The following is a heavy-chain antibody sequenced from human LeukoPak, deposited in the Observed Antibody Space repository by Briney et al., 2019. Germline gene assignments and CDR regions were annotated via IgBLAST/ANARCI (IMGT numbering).Heavy chain of an antibody. CDR2: IIPIFGTA. D-gene: IGHD3-10*02. J-gene: IGHJ3*02. V-gene: IGHV1-69*13. Sequence: GASVKVSCKASEYTFASYDINWVRQAPGQGLEWMGGIIPIFGTANYAQKFQGRVTITADESTSTAYMELSSLRSEDTAVYYCAGLFPPGSAFDIWGQGTMVTVSS. CDR1: EYTFASYD. CDR3: AGLFPPGSAFDI.